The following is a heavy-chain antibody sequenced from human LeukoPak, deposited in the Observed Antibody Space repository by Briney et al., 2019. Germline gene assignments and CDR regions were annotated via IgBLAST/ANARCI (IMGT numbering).Heavy chain of an antibody. Sequence: GGSLRLSCTASGFTFSSHAMSWVRQAPGKGLEWVSAISGSGGNTYYTDSVKGRFTISRDNPKNTLYLQMNSLSAEDTAKYYCAKVASLCTSTSCVRGGFDYWGQGTLVTVSS. CDR3: AKVASLCTSTSCVRGGFDY. D-gene: IGHD2-2*01. CDR2: ISGSGGNT. V-gene: IGHV3-23*01. CDR1: GFTFSSHA. J-gene: IGHJ4*02.